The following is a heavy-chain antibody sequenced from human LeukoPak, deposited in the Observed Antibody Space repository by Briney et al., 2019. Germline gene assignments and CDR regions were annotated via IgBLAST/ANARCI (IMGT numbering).Heavy chain of an antibody. Sequence: GTSLRLSCVASGFTFSSYGMHWVRQAPGKGLEWVAVIWYDGSEKYYADSVKGRFTISRDNSKNTLFLQMSSLTAEDTAVYYCARWSCDHWGQGTLVTVSS. CDR1: GFTFSSYG. J-gene: IGHJ5*02. CDR3: ARWSCDH. CDR2: IWYDGSEK. V-gene: IGHV3-33*01.